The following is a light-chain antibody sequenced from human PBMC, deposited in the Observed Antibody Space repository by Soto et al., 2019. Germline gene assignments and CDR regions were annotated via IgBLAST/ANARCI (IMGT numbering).Light chain of an antibody. CDR1: SSDVGVYNY. CDR3: CSYAGSYTFV. V-gene: IGLV2-11*01. J-gene: IGLJ1*01. Sequence: QSVLTQPRSVSGSPGQSVTISCTGTSSDVGVYNYVSWYQQHPGKAPKLMIYDVTKRPSGVPDRFSGSKSANTDSLTISGLQAEDEADYYCCSYAGSYTFVFGTGTKDT. CDR2: DVT.